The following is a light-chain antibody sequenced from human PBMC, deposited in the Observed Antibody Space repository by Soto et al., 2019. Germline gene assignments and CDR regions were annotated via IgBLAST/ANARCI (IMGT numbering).Light chain of an antibody. CDR1: QSVSSRY. CDR2: ATS. V-gene: IGKV3-20*01. Sequence: EIVLTQSPGTLSLSPGERATLSCRASQSVSSRYLAWYQQKPGQAPRPLIYATSSRATDVPDRFSGSGSGTDFTLTISRLEPEDFAVYYCQHYGSSWTFGQGTKVDIK. CDR3: QHYGSSWT. J-gene: IGKJ1*01.